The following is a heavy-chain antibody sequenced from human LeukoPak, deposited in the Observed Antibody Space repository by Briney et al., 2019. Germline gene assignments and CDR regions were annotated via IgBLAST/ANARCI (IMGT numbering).Heavy chain of an antibody. V-gene: IGHV3-23*01. Sequence: PGGSLRLSCAASGFTFSSYGMSWVRQAPGKGLEWVSAISGSGGSTYYADSVKGRFTISRDNSKNTLYLQMNSLRAEDTAVYYCAKVVPAAIRSVVVTASPPDAFDIWGQGTMVTVSS. CDR2: ISGSGGST. J-gene: IGHJ3*02. CDR1: GFTFSSYG. D-gene: IGHD2-2*02. CDR3: AKVVPAAIRSVVVTASPPDAFDI.